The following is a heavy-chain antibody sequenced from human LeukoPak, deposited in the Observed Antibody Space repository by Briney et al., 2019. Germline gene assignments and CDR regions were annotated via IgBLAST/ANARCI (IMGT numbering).Heavy chain of an antibody. Sequence: PGGSLRLSCAASGFTFSSYAMSGPRQAPGKGLEGVSAFSGSGGSTYYADSVKGRFTISRDNSKNTLYLQMNSLRAEDTAVYHCAKDGPGRRAVAGTYYFDYWGQGTLVTVSS. CDR3: AKDGPGRRAVAGTYYFDY. V-gene: IGHV3-23*01. D-gene: IGHD6-19*01. CDR1: GFTFSSYA. J-gene: IGHJ4*02. CDR2: FSGSGGST.